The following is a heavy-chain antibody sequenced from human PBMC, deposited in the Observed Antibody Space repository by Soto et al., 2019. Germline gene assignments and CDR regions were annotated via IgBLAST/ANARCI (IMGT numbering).Heavy chain of an antibody. CDR3: ARAIAADPYYYYYGMDV. CDR1: GYSFTSYW. Sequence: PGESLKISCKGSGYSFTSYWIGWVRQMPGKGLEWMGIIYPGDSDTRYSPSFQCQVTISADKSISTAYLQWSSLKASDTAMYYCARAIAADPYYYYYGMDVWGQGTTVTVSS. CDR2: IYPGDSDT. V-gene: IGHV5-51*01. J-gene: IGHJ6*02. D-gene: IGHD6-13*01.